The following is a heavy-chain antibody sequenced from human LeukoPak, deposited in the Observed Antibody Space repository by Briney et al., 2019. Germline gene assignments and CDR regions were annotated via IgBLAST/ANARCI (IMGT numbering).Heavy chain of an antibody. D-gene: IGHD1-26*01. Sequence: KPGGSLRLSCAASGFTVSSYSLNLVRQAPGKGLEWVSSMSVSSGLIYYADSVKDRFTISRDNAKSSLYLQMNRLRVEDTAVYYCAREFAGSASGAGYWGQGTLVTVSS. CDR2: MSVSSGLI. J-gene: IGHJ4*02. CDR1: GFTVSSYS. CDR3: AREFAGSASGAGY. V-gene: IGHV3-21*01.